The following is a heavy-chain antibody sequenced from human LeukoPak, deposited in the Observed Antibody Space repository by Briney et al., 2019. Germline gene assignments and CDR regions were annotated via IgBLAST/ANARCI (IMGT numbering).Heavy chain of an antibody. Sequence: VASVKVSCKASGYTFTSYGISWVRQAPGQGLEWMGWINAYNGNTNYAQTLQGRVTMTTDTSTSTAYRELRSLRSDDAAVYYCARGKASSRGYYYYYMDVWGKGTTVTVSS. CDR1: GYTFTSYG. CDR2: INAYNGNT. V-gene: IGHV1-18*01. CDR3: ARGKASSRGYYYYYMDV. J-gene: IGHJ6*03.